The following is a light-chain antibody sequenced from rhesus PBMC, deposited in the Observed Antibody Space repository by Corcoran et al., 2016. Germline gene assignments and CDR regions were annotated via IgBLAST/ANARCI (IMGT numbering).Light chain of an antibody. V-gene: IGKV1-22*01. J-gene: IGKJ1*01. CDR1: QSISSW. CDR3: LQYSSSPWT. CDR2: KAS. Sequence: DIQMTQSPSSLSASVGDTVTITCRASQSISSWLDWYQQKQGKAPKLLIYKASSLQSGVPARFSGSGSGTDFTLTISRLRPEDFATYYCLQYSSSPWTFGQGNKVEIK.